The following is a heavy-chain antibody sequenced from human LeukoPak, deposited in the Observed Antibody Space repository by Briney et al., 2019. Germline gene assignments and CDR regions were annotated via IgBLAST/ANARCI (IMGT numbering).Heavy chain of an antibody. V-gene: IGHV1-18*01. Sequence: ASVKVSCEASGYSFTTYDITWVRQAPGQGREWMGWISANNGNTSYVQKFQGRLTMTTDMSTRTAYMELRSLRSDDTAVYYCALRITGTNRWYYYYYMGVWGKGTTVTVSS. CDR3: ALRITGTNRWYYYYYMGV. CDR1: GYSFTTYD. J-gene: IGHJ6*03. CDR2: ISANNGNT. D-gene: IGHD1-7*01.